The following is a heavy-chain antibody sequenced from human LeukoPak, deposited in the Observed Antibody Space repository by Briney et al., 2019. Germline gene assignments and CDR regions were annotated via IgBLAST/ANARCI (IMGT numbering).Heavy chain of an antibody. CDR1: GGFISGTSYY. V-gene: IGHV4-39*01. Sequence: SETLSLTCNVSGGFISGTSYYWGWIRQPPGKGLEWIGIIYSGGNTYYNPSLKSRVTISVDTPKNQFSLKLRSVTAADTAVYYCARHGGAYSFDYWGQGTLVTVSS. D-gene: IGHD4-11*01. J-gene: IGHJ4*02. CDR3: ARHGGAYSFDY. CDR2: IYSGGNT.